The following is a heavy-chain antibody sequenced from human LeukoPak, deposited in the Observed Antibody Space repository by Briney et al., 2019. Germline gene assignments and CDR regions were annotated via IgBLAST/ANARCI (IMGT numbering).Heavy chain of an antibody. V-gene: IGHV4-4*02. CDR2: IYHTGSI. D-gene: IGHD2-2*01. CDR1: GGXISSGNW. Sequence: SETLSLTCAVSGGXISSGNWWSWVRQPPGKGLEWMGEIYHTGSINYNPSLKSRVSMSVDKSKNQVSLKLSSVTAADAAVYYCATQLLGYYYGLDVWGQGTTVTVFS. CDR3: ATQLLGYYYGLDV. J-gene: IGHJ6*02.